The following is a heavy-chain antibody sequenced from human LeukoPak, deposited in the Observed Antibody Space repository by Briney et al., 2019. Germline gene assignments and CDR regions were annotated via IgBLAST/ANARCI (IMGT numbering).Heavy chain of an antibody. CDR2: IYYSGNT. Sequence: GSLRLSCAASGFTFSSYAMSWVRQPPGKGLEWIGSIYYSGNTYYNPSLKSGVTISVDTSKNEFSLKLSSVTAADTAVYSCARMVRGRGYYYYYMDVWGKGTTVTVSS. V-gene: IGHV4-39*01. CDR3: ARMVRGRGYYYYYMDV. CDR1: GFTFSSYA. J-gene: IGHJ6*03. D-gene: IGHD3-10*01.